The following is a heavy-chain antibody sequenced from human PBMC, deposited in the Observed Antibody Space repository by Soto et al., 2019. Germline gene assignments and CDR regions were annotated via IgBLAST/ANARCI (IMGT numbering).Heavy chain of an antibody. CDR2: ISYDGSNK. Sequence: QVQLVESGGGVVQPGRSLRLSCAASGFTFSSYAMHWVRQAPGKGLEWVAVISYDGSNKYYADSVKGRFTISRDNSKNTLYLQMNSLRAEDTAVYYCARDLRIQLWLHQVYWGQGTLVTVSS. CDR3: ARDLRIQLWLHQVY. D-gene: IGHD5-18*01. J-gene: IGHJ4*02. V-gene: IGHV3-30-3*01. CDR1: GFTFSSYA.